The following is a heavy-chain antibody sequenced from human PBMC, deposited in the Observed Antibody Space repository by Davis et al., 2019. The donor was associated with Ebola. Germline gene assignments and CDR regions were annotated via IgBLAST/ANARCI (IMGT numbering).Heavy chain of an antibody. CDR3: AHRHYGSGSYSFFDY. CDR1: GFSLSITDVA. J-gene: IGHJ4*02. D-gene: IGHD3-10*01. CDR2: IYWDDFK. Sequence: SGPTLVKPPQPLTLTCTFSGFSLSITDVAVGWIRQPAGKALEWLAVIYWDDFKRYSPSLRIRLTITKAASKNQVVLTMTKMDPVDTATYYCAHRHYGSGSYSFFDYWGQGALVTVSS. V-gene: IGHV2-5*02.